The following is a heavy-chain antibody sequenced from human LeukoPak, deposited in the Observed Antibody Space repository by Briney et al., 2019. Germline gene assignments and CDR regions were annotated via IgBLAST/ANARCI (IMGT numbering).Heavy chain of an antibody. CDR2: INTNTGNP. CDR3: ARWPDFWSGYYYSGMDV. J-gene: IGHJ6*02. CDR1: GYTFTSYD. Sequence: ASVKVSCKASGYTFTSYDINWVRQATGQGLEWMGWINTNTGNPTYAQGFTGRFVFSLDTSVSTAYLQISSLKAEDTAVYYCARWPDFWSGYYYSGMDVWGQGTTVTVSS. V-gene: IGHV7-4-1*02. D-gene: IGHD3-3*01.